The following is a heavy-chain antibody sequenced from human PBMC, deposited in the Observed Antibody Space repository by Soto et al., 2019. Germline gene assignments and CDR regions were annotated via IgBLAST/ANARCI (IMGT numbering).Heavy chain of an antibody. Sequence: EVQLVESGGGLVQPGGSLRLSCAGSGFTFSNYWMHWVRQAPGKGLEWVSRIDHDGPTDYADSVRGRFTISRDNAENKLYLQINSLRPEDTAVYYCVRDSHGDYWGQGTLVTVSS. J-gene: IGHJ4*02. CDR3: VRDSHGDY. V-gene: IGHV3-74*01. CDR2: IDHDGPT. CDR1: GFTFSNYW.